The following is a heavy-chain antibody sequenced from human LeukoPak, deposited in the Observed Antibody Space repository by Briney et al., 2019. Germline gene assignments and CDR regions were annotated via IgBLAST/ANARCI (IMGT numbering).Heavy chain of an antibody. V-gene: IGHV1-69*04. CDR2: IIPILGIA. Sequence: SVKVSCTASGGIFSSYAISWVRQAPGQGREWMGRIIPILGIANYAQKFQGRVTITADKSTSTAYMELSSLRSEDTAVYYCARDLLRYFDWLLVQPHYYYGMDVWGQGTTVTVSS. CDR3: ARDLLRYFDWLLVQPHYYYGMDV. J-gene: IGHJ6*02. D-gene: IGHD3-9*01. CDR1: GGIFSSYA.